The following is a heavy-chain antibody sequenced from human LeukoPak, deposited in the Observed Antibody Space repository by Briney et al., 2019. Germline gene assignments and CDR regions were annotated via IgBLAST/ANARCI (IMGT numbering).Heavy chain of an antibody. J-gene: IGHJ4*02. V-gene: IGHV3-15*07. D-gene: IGHD6-6*01. CDR2: IKSKTDGGTT. Sequence: GGSLRLSCAASGFSFSNAWMNWVRQAPGKGLEWVGRIKSKTDGGTTDYAAPVKGRFTISRDDSKTTMYLQMNSLKTEDTAVYYCTELWYDSSSATSFFDYWGQGTLVTVSS. CDR1: GFSFSNAW. CDR3: TELWYDSSSATSFFDY.